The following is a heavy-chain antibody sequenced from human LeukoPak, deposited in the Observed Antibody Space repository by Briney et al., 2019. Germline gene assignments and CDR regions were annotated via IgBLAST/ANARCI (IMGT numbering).Heavy chain of an antibody. Sequence: GGSLRPSCAASGFTFSSYPMTWVRQAPGKGLEWVSSISDSGGGTYYADSVKGRFTISRDNFKNTLYLQMNSLRAEDTAVYYCAKAPRLAGVPLDYWGQGTVVTVSS. CDR1: GFTFSSYP. CDR3: AKAPRLAGVPLDY. J-gene: IGHJ4*02. D-gene: IGHD3-10*01. CDR2: ISDSGGGT. V-gene: IGHV3-23*01.